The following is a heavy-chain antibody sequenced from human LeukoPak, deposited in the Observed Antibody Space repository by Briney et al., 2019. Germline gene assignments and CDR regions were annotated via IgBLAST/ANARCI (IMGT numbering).Heavy chain of an antibody. CDR1: GFTFSSFS. V-gene: IGHV3-48*04. D-gene: IGHD1-1*01. CDR2: IRSSGTGT. Sequence: HSGGSLRLSCAASGFTFSSFSMNWVRQAPGKGLEWVSYIRSSGTGTDYTGSVKGRFTISRDNAKNSLYLQMNSLRAEDTAVYYCARALKTGTTRYDAFDIWGQGTMVTVSS. CDR3: ARALKTGTTRYDAFDI. J-gene: IGHJ3*02.